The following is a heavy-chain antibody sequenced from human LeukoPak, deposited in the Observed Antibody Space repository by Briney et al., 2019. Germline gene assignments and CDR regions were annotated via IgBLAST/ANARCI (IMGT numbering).Heavy chain of an antibody. Sequence: ASVKVSCRGSGYTLTELSMHWVRQAPGKGLEWMGGFDPDTVETIYAQKFQGRVTMTEDTSTDTAYMDLSSLRSDDTAVYYCATVRYYDSPGDSDYFDFWGQGTLVTVSS. CDR2: FDPDTVET. CDR1: GYTLTELS. J-gene: IGHJ4*02. V-gene: IGHV1-24*01. CDR3: ATVRYYDSPGDSDYFDF. D-gene: IGHD3-22*01.